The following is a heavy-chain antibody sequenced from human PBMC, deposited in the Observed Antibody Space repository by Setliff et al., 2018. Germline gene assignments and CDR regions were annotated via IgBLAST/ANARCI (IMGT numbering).Heavy chain of an antibody. J-gene: IGHJ4*02. CDR2: VTVYNGNT. CDR1: GYTFSNYG. Sequence: ASVKVSCKASGYTFSNYGVTWVRQAPGQGLEWMGWVTVYNGNTKYAQNLQGRLTLTTDISTSTAYMELGSLTTDDTAVYYCARVESILRGKNILRPFDYWGQGIQVTVSS. D-gene: IGHD3-10*01. V-gene: IGHV1-18*01. CDR3: ARVESILRGKNILRPFDY.